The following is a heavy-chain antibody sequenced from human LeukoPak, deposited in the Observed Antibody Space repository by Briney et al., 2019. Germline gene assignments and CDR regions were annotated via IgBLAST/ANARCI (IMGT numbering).Heavy chain of an antibody. V-gene: IGHV3-64*01. CDR1: GFTFSSYA. CDR3: ASGLAFDY. CDR2: ISSNGGST. J-gene: IGHJ4*02. D-gene: IGHD3/OR15-3a*01. Sequence: PGGSLRLSCAASGFTFSSYAMHWVRQAPGKGLEYVSAISSNGGSTYYANSVKGRFTISRDNSKNALYLQMGSLRAEDMAVYYCASGLAFDYWGQGTLATVSS.